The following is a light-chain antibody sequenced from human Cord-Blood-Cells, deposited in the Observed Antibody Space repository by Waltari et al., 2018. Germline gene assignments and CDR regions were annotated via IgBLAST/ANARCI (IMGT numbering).Light chain of an antibody. CDR1: PSVLYSSNNKNY. J-gene: IGKJ1*01. V-gene: IGKV4-1*01. CDR2: WAS. Sequence: DIVMTQSQDSLAVFLGERATINCKSSPSVLYSSNNKNYLAWYQQKPGQPPKLLIYWASTRESGVPDRFSGSGSGTDFTLTISSLQAEDVAVYYCQQYYSTPPTFGQGTKVEIK. CDR3: QQYYSTPPT.